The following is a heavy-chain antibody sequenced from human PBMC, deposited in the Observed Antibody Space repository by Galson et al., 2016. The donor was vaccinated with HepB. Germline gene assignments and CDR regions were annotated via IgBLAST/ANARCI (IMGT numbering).Heavy chain of an antibody. CDR1: GFSVRSNY. V-gene: IGHV3-53*01. D-gene: IGHD2-15*01. CDR3: ARDGYCSGDDCG. Sequence: SLRLSCAASGFSVRSNYVSWVRQAPGKGLEWVSVIYPGGSTYYADSVKGRFSISRDSSKKTLYLQMNSLRAEDTAVYYCARDGYCSGDDCGWGQGTLVTVAS. CDR2: IYPGGST. J-gene: IGHJ4*02.